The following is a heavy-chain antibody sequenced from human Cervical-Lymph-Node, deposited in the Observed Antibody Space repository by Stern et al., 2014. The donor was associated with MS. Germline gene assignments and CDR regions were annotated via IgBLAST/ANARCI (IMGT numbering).Heavy chain of an antibody. CDR1: GFTFSSYG. D-gene: IGHD5-24*01. CDR2: PWYDGSTA. J-gene: IGHJ4*02. CDR3: ARGHIPYAYNYLFDY. Sequence: DQLVESGGGVVQPGTSLRLSCAASGFTFSSYGMHWVRQAPGKGLEWAALPWYDGSTAYYTNSVKGRFTISRDNSKNTLSLQMNSLTAEDTAVYYCARGHIPYAYNYLFDYWGQGTLVTVSS. V-gene: IGHV3-33*01.